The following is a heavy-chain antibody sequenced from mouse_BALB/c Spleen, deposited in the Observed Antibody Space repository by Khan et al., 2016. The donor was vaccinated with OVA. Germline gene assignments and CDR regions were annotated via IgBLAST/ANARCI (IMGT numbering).Heavy chain of an antibody. CDR3: ARGLRRYYYAMDY. J-gene: IGHJ4*01. CDR2: INPDSSTI. CDR1: GFDFSRYW. Sequence: EVQLVESGGGLVQPGGSLKLSCAASGFDFSRYWMSWVRQAPGKGLEWIGEINPDSSTINYTPSLKDKLIISRDNAKNTLYLQMSKVRSEDTALYYCARGLRRYYYAMDYWGQGTSVTVSS. D-gene: IGHD2-2*01. V-gene: IGHV4-1*02.